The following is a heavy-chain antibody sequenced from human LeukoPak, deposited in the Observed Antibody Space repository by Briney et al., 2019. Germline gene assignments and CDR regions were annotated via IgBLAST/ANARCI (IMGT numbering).Heavy chain of an antibody. D-gene: IGHD3-10*01. CDR2: INWNGDRT. Sequence: GGSLRLSCAASGFTFHDYDMSWVRQSPAKGLEWVSGINWNGDRTGYADSVKGGFTISRENAKKSLYLQMNSLRAEDTALYYCARRDYYGSGSPDFWGQGTLVTVSS. J-gene: IGHJ4*02. CDR3: ARRDYYGSGSPDF. V-gene: IGHV3-20*04. CDR1: GFTFHDYD.